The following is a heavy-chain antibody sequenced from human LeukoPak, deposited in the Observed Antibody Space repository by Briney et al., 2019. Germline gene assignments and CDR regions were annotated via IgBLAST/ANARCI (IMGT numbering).Heavy chain of an antibody. CDR3: TRGPPDGSGNYYPGDF. V-gene: IGHV3-74*01. D-gene: IGHD3-10*01. Sequence: GGSLRLSCAASGFTFSNYWMHWVRQAPGKGLVWVSRINTDGSRITYADSVKGRFTISRDNAMNTVYLQMNSLRAEDTAVYYCTRGPPDGSGNYYPGDFWGQGTLVTVSS. J-gene: IGHJ4*02. CDR1: GFTFSNYW. CDR2: INTDGSRI.